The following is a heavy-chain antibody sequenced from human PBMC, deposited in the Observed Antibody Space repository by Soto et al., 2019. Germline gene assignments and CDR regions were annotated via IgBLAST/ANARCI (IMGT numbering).Heavy chain of an antibody. CDR3: ATLDRHGWYNAFDI. CDR1: GYSFTSYW. CDR2: IDPSDSYT. D-gene: IGHD6-19*01. Sequence: PGASLKISCKGSGYSFTSYWISWVRQMPGKGLEWMGRIDPSDSYTNYSPSFQGHVTISADKSSSTAYLQWSSLTASDTAMYYCATLDRHGWYNAFDIWGQGTRVTVSS. V-gene: IGHV5-10-1*01. J-gene: IGHJ3*02.